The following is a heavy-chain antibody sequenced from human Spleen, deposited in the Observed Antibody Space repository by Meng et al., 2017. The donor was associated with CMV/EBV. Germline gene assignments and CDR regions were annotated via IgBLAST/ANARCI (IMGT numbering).Heavy chain of an antibody. Sequence: ASVKVSCKASGYTFTYYYMHWVRQAPGQGLEWMGIINPRGGSTSDAQKFQGRVTMTRDTSTSTAYMELSSLRSEDTAVYYCAQGEVLRNEYYYYGMDVWGQGTTVTVSS. CDR2: INPRGGST. CDR3: AQGEVLRNEYYYYGMDV. D-gene: IGHD1-26*01. J-gene: IGHJ6*02. CDR1: GYTFTYYY. V-gene: IGHV1-46*01.